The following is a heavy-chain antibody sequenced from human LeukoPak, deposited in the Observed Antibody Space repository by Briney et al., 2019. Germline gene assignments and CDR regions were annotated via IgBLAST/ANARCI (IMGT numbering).Heavy chain of an antibody. D-gene: IGHD3-3*01. CDR2: ISNSGSAD. V-gene: IGHV3-11*04. Sequence: GGSVTLSCAATGFTFSDYYMSWLRQAPGKGLEWISYISNSGSADYYADSVQGRFTVSRDNAKSSLYLQMNSLRAEDTAVYYCARTQKYYDLWSGMNWGQGTLVTVSS. CDR1: GFTFSDYY. CDR3: ARTQKYYDLWSGMN. J-gene: IGHJ4*02.